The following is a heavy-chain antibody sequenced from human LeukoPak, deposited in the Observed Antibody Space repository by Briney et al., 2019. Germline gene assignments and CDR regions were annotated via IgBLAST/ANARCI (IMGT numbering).Heavy chain of an antibody. D-gene: IGHD3-22*01. CDR3: ARGGFLDSSGYYFGPTDAFDI. Sequence: PSETLSLTCTVSGGSISSYYWSWIRQPPGKGLEWIGYIYYSGSTNYNPSLKSRVTISVDTSKNQFSLKLSSVTAADTAVYYCARGGFLDSSGYYFGPTDAFDIWGQGTKVTVSS. CDR1: GGSISSYY. J-gene: IGHJ3*02. V-gene: IGHV4-59*01. CDR2: IYYSGST.